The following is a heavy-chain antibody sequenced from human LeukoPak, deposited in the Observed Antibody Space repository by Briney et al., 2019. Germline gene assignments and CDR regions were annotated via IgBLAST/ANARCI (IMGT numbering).Heavy chain of an antibody. CDR3: ARDDYYDSSSYFDY. D-gene: IGHD3-22*01. Sequence: ASVNVSFKASGYTFTNYYMHWVRQSPGQGLECVGIINPSSCSTNYAHKYHGRVTMTRDTSTSTVYTELSSLRSEDTAVYYWARDDYYDSSSYFDYWGQGTLVTVSS. V-gene: IGHV1-46*01. CDR2: INPSSCST. J-gene: IGHJ4*02. CDR1: GYTFTNYY.